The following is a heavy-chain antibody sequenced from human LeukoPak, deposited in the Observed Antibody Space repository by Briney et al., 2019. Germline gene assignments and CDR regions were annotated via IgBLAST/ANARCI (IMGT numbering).Heavy chain of an antibody. V-gene: IGHV4-59*08. CDR3: ARLDSSGWYVGDP. Sequence: PSETLSLTCTVSGGSISSYYWSWIWQPPGKGLEWIGYIYYSGSTNYNPSLKSRVTISVDTSKNQFSLKLSSVTAADTAVYYCARLDSSGWYVGDPWGQGTLVTVSS. J-gene: IGHJ5*02. CDR1: GGSISSYY. D-gene: IGHD6-19*01. CDR2: IYYSGST.